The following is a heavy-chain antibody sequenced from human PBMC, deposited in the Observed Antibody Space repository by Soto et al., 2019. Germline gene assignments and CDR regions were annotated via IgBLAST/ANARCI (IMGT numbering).Heavy chain of an antibody. CDR2: ISAYNGNT. D-gene: IGHD2-21*01. J-gene: IGHJ5*02. V-gene: IGHV1-18*01. CDR1: GYTFTYYG. Sequence: GASVRVSCTAAGYTFTYYGISWVRQAPGQGLEWMGWISAYNGNTDYAQNLQGRVTMTTDTSTSTVYMELRSLTFDDTAVYYCARGGHKFLPPYNWFDPWGQGTLVTVSS. CDR3: ARGGHKFLPPYNWFDP.